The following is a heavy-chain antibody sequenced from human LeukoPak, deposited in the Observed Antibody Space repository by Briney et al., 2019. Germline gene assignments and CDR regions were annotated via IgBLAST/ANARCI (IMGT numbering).Heavy chain of an antibody. CDR1: GFTFSSSA. Sequence: GGSLRLSCAASGFTFSSSAMSWVRLAPGKGLEWVSGISGSDGSTYYADSVKGRFTISRDNSKNTLFLQMNSLGAEDTAFYYCASDRRSDSSGYAFDIWGQGTMVTVSS. CDR2: ISGSDGST. D-gene: IGHD3-22*01. J-gene: IGHJ3*02. CDR3: ASDRRSDSSGYAFDI. V-gene: IGHV3-23*01.